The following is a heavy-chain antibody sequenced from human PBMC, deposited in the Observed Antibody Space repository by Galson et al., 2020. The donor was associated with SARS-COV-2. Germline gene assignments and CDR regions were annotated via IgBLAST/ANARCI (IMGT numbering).Heavy chain of an antibody. CDR1: GFTVSSNY. J-gene: IGHJ6*02. D-gene: IGHD2-15*01. Sequence: GGSLRLSCAASGFTVSSNYMSWVRQAPGKGLEWVSVIYSGGSTYYADSVKGRFTISRDNSKNTLYLQMNSLRAEDTAVYYCARGRAVVVAATVYYYGMDVWGQGTTVTVSS. CDR3: ARGRAVVVAATVYYYGMDV. CDR2: IYSGGST. V-gene: IGHV3-53*01.